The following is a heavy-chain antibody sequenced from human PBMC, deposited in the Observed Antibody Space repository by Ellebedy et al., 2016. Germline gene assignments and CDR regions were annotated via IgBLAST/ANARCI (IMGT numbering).Heavy chain of an antibody. V-gene: IGHV3-7*01. D-gene: IGHD6-13*01. Sequence: WVRQPPGKGLEWVANLNQDGSEKYYVDSVKGRFTISRDNAKNSLYLQMNSLRAEDTAVYYCARERGGVAAVVVNWFDPWGQGTLVTVSS. CDR2: LNQDGSEK. J-gene: IGHJ5*02. CDR3: ARERGGVAAVVVNWFDP.